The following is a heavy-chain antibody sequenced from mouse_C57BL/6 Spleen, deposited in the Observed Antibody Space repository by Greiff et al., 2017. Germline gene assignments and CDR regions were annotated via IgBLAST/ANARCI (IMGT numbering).Heavy chain of an antibody. J-gene: IGHJ4*01. CDR2: IDPETGGT. D-gene: IGHD2-4*01. CDR1: GYTFTDYE. CDR3: TRSVFYDCDGLGYYAMDY. V-gene: IGHV1-15*01. Sequence: VQLQQSGAELVRPGASVTLSCKASGYTFTDYEMHWVKQTPVHGLEWIGAIDPETGGTAYNQKFKGEAILTADKSSRTAYMELRSLTSEDSAVYYCTRSVFYDCDGLGYYAMDYWGQGASVTVSS.